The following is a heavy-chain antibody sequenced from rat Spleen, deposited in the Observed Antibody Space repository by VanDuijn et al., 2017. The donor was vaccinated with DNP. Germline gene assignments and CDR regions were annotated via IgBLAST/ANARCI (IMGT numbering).Heavy chain of an antibody. CDR2: ISPSGGST. V-gene: IGHV5-25*01. CDR3: AREGAAISTWFAY. J-gene: IGHJ3*01. CDR1: GFSFSDYD. Sequence: EVQLVESGGGLVQPGGSLKLSCAASGFSFSDYDMAWVRQAPTKGLEWVASISPSGGSTYYRDSLKGRFTISRDNAKSTLYLQMNSLRSEDTATYYCAREGAAISTWFAYWGQGTLVTVSA. D-gene: IGHD1-2*01.